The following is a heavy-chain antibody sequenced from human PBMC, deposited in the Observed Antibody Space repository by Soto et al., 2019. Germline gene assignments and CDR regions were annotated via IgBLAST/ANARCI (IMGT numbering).Heavy chain of an antibody. CDR1: VYTFSTHA. V-gene: IGHV1-3*01. Sequence: AVTVSCMPSVYTFSTHAMLWVRQAPGQTLEWMGWINGGTGQTKHSHRFQDRVSITRDTSASTAYMELSSLRSEDTAVYYCARGKGMEENYYYYGLDIWGQGTTVTVSS. CDR2: INGGTGQT. J-gene: IGHJ6*02. CDR3: ARGKGMEENYYYYGLDI. D-gene: IGHD1-1*01.